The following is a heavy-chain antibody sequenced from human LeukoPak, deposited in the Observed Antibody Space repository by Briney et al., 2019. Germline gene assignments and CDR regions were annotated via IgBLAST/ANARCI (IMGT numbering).Heavy chain of an antibody. D-gene: IGHD2-2*01. Sequence: GGSLRLSCAASGFTFSSSAMNWVRQAPGKGLEWVSTISGSGDRTYYADSVKGRFTISRDDSKNTLFLQMNSLRAEDTAVYYCAKDIVVVPAASNFDYWGQGTLVTVSS. CDR1: GFTFSSSA. CDR3: AKDIVVVPAASNFDY. CDR2: ISGSGDRT. J-gene: IGHJ4*02. V-gene: IGHV3-23*01.